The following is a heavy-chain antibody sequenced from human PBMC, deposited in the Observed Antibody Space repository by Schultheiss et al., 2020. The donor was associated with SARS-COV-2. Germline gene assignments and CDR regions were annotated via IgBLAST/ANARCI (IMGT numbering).Heavy chain of an antibody. CDR2: ISGSGVTT. J-gene: IGHJ4*02. CDR1: GFTFSSYA. D-gene: IGHD5-24*01. CDR3: SSRRDGYSSPDY. V-gene: IGHV3-23*01. Sequence: GGSLRLSCAASGFTFSSYAMSWVRQAPGKGLEWVSAISGSGVTTYYADSVKGRFTISRDNSKNTVFLQMNSLRPEDTAVYYCSSRRDGYSSPDYWGQGTLVTVSS.